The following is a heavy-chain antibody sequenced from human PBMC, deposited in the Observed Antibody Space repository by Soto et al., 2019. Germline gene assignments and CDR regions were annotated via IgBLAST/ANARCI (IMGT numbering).Heavy chain of an antibody. Sequence: GASVKVSCKASGYTFTSYSMHWVRQAPGQGLEWMGIINPSSGRTSYAQNFQGRVTMTSDTSTSIVYMGLRSLRSDDTAVYYCARDLIVVVPAAMQAFDIWGQGTMVTVSS. CDR2: INPSSGRT. V-gene: IGHV1-46*01. CDR1: GYTFTSYS. J-gene: IGHJ3*02. D-gene: IGHD2-2*01. CDR3: ARDLIVVVPAAMQAFDI.